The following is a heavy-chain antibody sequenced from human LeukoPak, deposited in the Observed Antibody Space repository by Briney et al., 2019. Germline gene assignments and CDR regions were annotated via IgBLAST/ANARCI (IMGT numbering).Heavy chain of an antibody. CDR2: INTDGSST. J-gene: IGHJ4*02. Sequence: GGSLRLPCAASGFTFSSYWMHWVRQAPGKGLAWVSRINTDGSSTRNADHVTGRFTVSRDNAKNTLYLQLSSLRAEDTAVYYCARGGRFGELSSSLWGQGTLVTVSS. CDR3: ARGGRFGELSSSL. V-gene: IGHV3-74*01. D-gene: IGHD3-10*01. CDR1: GFTFSSYW.